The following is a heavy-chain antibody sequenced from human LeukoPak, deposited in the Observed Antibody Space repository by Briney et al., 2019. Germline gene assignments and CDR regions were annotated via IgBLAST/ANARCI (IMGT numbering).Heavy chain of an antibody. CDR3: ARPRRTYSSGQLYFDY. CDR2: IYHSGNA. J-gene: IGHJ4*02. V-gene: IGHV4-38-2*01. Sequence: SETLSLTCSVSGYSISSGYYWGWIRQPPGKGLEWIGSIYHSGNAYYNPSLKSRVTISVDTSKNQFSLKLSSVTAADTAVYYCARPRRTYSSGQLYFDYWGQGTLVTVSS. CDR1: GYSISSGYY. D-gene: IGHD6-19*01.